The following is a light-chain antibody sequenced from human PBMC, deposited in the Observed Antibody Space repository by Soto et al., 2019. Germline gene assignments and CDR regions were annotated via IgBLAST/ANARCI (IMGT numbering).Light chain of an antibody. CDR1: DIGTKS. V-gene: IGLV3-21*04. Sequence: SYELTQPPSVSVAPGKTARITCGGNDIGTKSVHWYLQKPGQAPVVVIYYDGDRPSGVLDRFAGSNSENTATLTISRVEAGDDADYYCQVWDSTSDHVVFGGGTKLTVL. CDR3: QVWDSTSDHVV. CDR2: YDG. J-gene: IGLJ2*01.